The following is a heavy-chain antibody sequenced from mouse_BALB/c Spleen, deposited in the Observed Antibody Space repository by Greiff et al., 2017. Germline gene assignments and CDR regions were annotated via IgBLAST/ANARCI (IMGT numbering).Heavy chain of an antibody. CDR1: GYTFSSYW. Sequence: QVQLKQSGAELMKPGASVMISCKATGYTFSSYWIEWVKQRPGHGLEWIGEILPGSGSTNYNEKFKGKATFTADTSSNTAYMQLSSLTSEDSAVYYCASLPAYGSSSYYAMDYWGQGTSVTVSS. J-gene: IGHJ4*01. V-gene: IGHV1-9*01. D-gene: IGHD1-1*01. CDR3: ASLPAYGSSSYYAMDY. CDR2: ILPGSGST.